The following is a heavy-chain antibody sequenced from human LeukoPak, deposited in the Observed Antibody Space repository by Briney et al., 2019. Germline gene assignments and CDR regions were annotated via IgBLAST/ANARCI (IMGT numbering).Heavy chain of an antibody. V-gene: IGHV4-34*01. Sequence: PSETLSLTCAVYGGSFSGYYWSWIRQPPGKGLEWIGEINHSGSTNHNPSLKSRVTISVDTSKNQFSLKLSSVTAADTAVYYCARVPIPGGVDYWGQGTLVTVSS. J-gene: IGHJ4*02. CDR3: ARVPIPGGVDY. CDR2: INHSGST. D-gene: IGHD2-21*01. CDR1: GGSFSGYY.